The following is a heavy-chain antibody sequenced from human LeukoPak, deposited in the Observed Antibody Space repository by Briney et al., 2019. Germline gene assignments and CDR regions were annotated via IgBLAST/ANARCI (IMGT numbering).Heavy chain of an antibody. CDR1: GGSISSSSYY. Sequence: IPSETLSLTCTVSGGSISSSSYYWGWIRQPPGKGLEWIGSIYYSGSTYYNPSLKSRVTISVDTSKNQFSLKLSSVTAADTAVYYCARDRSIESQPIDYWGQGTLVTVSS. J-gene: IGHJ4*02. CDR2: IYYSGST. CDR3: ARDRSIESQPIDY. V-gene: IGHV4-39*07. D-gene: IGHD1-1*01.